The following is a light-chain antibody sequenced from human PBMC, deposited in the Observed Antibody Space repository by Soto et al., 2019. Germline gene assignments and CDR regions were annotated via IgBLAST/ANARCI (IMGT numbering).Light chain of an antibody. Sequence: QSVLTQPASVSGSPGQSITISCTGTSSDIGAYNYVSWYQQHPGKVPKLVISEVSIRPSGVSNRFSGSKSGNTASLTIAGLQAEDEADYFCISYTTTSTLWVFGGGTKVTVL. V-gene: IGLV2-14*01. CDR3: ISYTTTSTLWV. CDR2: EVS. CDR1: SSDIGAYNY. J-gene: IGLJ3*02.